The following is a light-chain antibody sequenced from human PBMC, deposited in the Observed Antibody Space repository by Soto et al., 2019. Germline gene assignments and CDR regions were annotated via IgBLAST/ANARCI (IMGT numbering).Light chain of an antibody. CDR3: SSYKSSSPLSV. CDR1: SSDGGGYNY. Sequence: QSVLTQPASVSGSPGQSITISCTGTSSDGGGYNYVSWYQQHPGKAPKLMIYDVSNRPSGVSNRFSGSKSGNTASLTISGLQAEDEADYYCSSYKSSSPLSVLGTGPNVTDL. V-gene: IGLV2-14*01. CDR2: DVS. J-gene: IGLJ1*01.